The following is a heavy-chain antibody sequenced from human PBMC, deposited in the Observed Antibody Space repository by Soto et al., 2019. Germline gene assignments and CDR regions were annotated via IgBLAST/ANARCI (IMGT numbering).Heavy chain of an antibody. J-gene: IGHJ3*02. CDR1: GGTFSSYA. V-gene: IGHV1-69*06. Sequence: QVQLVQSGAEVKKPGSSVKVSCKASGGTFSSYAISWVRQAPGQGLEWMGGIIPIFGTANYAQKFQGRVTITADKSTSTAYMELSSLRSEYTAVYYCARGGIAAAGTGDAFDIWGQGTMVTVSS. CDR3: ARGGIAAAGTGDAFDI. CDR2: IIPIFGTA. D-gene: IGHD6-13*01.